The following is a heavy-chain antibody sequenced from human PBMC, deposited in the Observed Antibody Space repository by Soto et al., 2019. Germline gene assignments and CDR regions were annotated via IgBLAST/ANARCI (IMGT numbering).Heavy chain of an antibody. J-gene: IGHJ4*02. CDR2: ISYDGNNK. D-gene: IGHD2-21*01. V-gene: IGHV3-30*18. CDR3: AKDAYTISTLYGGLDN. CDR1: GFTFSTYG. Sequence: QVQLVESGGGVVQPGRSLRLSCAASGFTFSTYGMHWVRQAPGKGLEWMAVISYDGNNKYYADSVKGRFTISRDNSMNTVYLQMNSLRAEDTAVYYCAKDAYTISTLYGGLDNWGQGTLVTVSS.